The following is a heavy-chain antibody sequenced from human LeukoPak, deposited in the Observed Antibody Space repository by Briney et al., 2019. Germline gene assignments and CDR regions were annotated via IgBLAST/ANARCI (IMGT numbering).Heavy chain of an antibody. D-gene: IGHD3-10*01. CDR1: GGSISSGSYY. CDR3: ARIARGVFDI. Sequence: SETLSLTCTVSGGSISSGSYYWSWIRQPAGKGLEWIGRIYTSGSTNYNPSLKSRVTISVDTSKNQFSLKLSSVTAADTAVYYCARIARGVFDIWGQGTMVTVSS. V-gene: IGHV4-61*02. J-gene: IGHJ3*02. CDR2: IYTSGST.